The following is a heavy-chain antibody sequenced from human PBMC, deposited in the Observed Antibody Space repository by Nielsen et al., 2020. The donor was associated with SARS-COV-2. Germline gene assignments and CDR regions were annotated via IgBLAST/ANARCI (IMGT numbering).Heavy chain of an antibody. CDR3: AGPAS. D-gene: IGHD2-2*01. CDR2: INNDGSIT. V-gene: IGHV3-74*01. Sequence: GGSLRLSCAASGISFSTYWMHWVRQAPGEGLVWLSRINNDGSITSYADSVSGRFTISRDNAKNSLYLQMDNLRVDDTAVYYCAGPASWGQGTVVTVSA. CDR1: GISFSTYW. J-gene: IGHJ5*02.